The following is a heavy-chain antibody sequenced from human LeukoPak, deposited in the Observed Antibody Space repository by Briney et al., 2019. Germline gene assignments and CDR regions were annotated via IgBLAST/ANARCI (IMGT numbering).Heavy chain of an antibody. V-gene: IGHV1-18*01. CDR3: ARDNSGWYHWFDP. J-gene: IGHJ5*02. CDR2: ISTYNGHT. D-gene: IGHD6-19*01. Sequence: ASVKVSCKASGYTFTSYGINWVRQAPGQGLEWMGWISTYNGHTNYAQKFQGRVTMTTDTSTSTASMELRSLRSDDTAVYYCARDNSGWYHWFDPWGQGTLVTVSS. CDR1: GYTFTSYG.